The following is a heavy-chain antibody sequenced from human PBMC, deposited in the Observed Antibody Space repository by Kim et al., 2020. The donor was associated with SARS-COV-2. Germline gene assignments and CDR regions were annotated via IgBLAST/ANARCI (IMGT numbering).Heavy chain of an antibody. CDR2: IYYSGST. D-gene: IGHD1-26*01. CDR1: GGSVSSGSYY. Sequence: SETLSLTCTVSGGSVSSGSYYWSWIRQPPGKGLEWIGYIYYSGSTNYNPSLKSRVTISVDTSKNQFSLKLSSVTAADTAVYYCARASKWELLPSYFDYWGQGTLVTVSS. V-gene: IGHV4-61*01. CDR3: ARASKWELLPSYFDY. J-gene: IGHJ4*02.